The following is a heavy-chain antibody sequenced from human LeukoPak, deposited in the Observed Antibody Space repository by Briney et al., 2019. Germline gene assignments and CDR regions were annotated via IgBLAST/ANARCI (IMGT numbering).Heavy chain of an antibody. CDR1: GFAFSSYA. CDR2: INRYGDST. Sequence: TGGSLRLSCAASGFAFSSYAIHWVRQAPGKGLEFVSAINRYGDSTYYANSVKGRFTISRDDSKNTVYLQMGSLGAEDMAVYYCARARRDCSGGSCYSYYFDFWGQGTLVTVSS. V-gene: IGHV3-64*01. J-gene: IGHJ4*02. CDR3: ARARRDCSGGSCYSYYFDF. D-gene: IGHD2-15*01.